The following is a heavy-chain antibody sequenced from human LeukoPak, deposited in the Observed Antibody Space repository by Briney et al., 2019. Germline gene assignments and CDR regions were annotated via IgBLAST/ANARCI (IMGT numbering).Heavy chain of an antibody. J-gene: IGHJ5*02. V-gene: IGHV4-4*07. Sequence: SETLSLTCTVSGGSISSYYWSWIRQPAGAALEWIGRIYTSGTITYNPSLKSRVTMSVDTSKNQFSLKLSSVTAADTAVYYCARDSGTTGEVKFDPWGQGTLVTVSS. D-gene: IGHD3-10*01. CDR2: IYTSGTI. CDR3: ARDSGTTGEVKFDP. CDR1: GGSISSYY.